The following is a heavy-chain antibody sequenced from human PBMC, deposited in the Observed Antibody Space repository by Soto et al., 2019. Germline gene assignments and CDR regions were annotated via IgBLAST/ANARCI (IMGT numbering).Heavy chain of an antibody. V-gene: IGHV4-39*01. D-gene: IGHD5-18*01. J-gene: IGHJ4*02. CDR3: ARSKRDTAMVTFDY. Sequence: PSETLSLTCTVSGGSISSGGYSWGWIRQPPGKGLEWIGSVYYSGSTYYNPSLKSRVTISVDTSKNQFSLKLSSVTAADTAVYYCARSKRDTAMVTFDYWGQGTLVTVSS. CDR1: GGSISSGGYS. CDR2: VYYSGST.